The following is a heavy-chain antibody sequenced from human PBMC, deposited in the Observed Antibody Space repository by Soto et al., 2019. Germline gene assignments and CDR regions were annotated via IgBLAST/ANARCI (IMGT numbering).Heavy chain of an antibody. CDR3: AKDIRAHNTALLDY. CDR2: ISWNSGSI. V-gene: IGHV3-9*01. D-gene: IGHD2-21*02. J-gene: IGHJ4*02. CDR1: GFTFDDYA. Sequence: PGGSLRLSCAASGFTFDDYAMHWVRQAPGKGLEWVSGISWNSGSIVYADSVKGRFTISRDNAKNSLYLQMNSLRAEDTALYYCAKDIRAHNTALLDYWGQGTLVTVSS.